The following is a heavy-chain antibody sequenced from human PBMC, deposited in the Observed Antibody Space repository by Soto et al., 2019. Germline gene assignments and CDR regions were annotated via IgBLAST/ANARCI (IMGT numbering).Heavy chain of an antibody. J-gene: IGHJ4*02. D-gene: IGHD6-19*01. CDR1: GSTFSGYS. CDR2: ISSSSSYI. CDR3: ARDHSSGWYGGGDY. Sequence: EVQLVESGGGLVKPGGSWGLSCAAFGSTFSGYSLNWAPQAPGKGLGWVSSISSSSSYIYYPDSVKGRFTISRDNAKNSLYLQMNSLRAEDTAVYYCARDHSSGWYGGGDYWGQGTLVTVSS. V-gene: IGHV3-21*01.